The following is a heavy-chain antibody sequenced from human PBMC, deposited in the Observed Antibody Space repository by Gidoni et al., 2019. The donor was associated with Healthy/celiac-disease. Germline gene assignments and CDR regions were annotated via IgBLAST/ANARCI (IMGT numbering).Heavy chain of an antibody. CDR3: AKDLFRRRVVAATGSNWFDP. D-gene: IGHD2-15*01. V-gene: IGHV3-23*01. CDR1: GFTFSSYA. J-gene: IGHJ5*02. Sequence: EVQLLESGGGLVQPGGSLRHSCAASGFTFSSYAMSGVRQAPGRGLEWVSAISGSVGSTYYADSVKGRFTISRDNSKNTLYLQMNSLRAEDTAVYYCAKDLFRRRVVAATGSNWFDPWGQGTLVTVSS. CDR2: ISGSVGST.